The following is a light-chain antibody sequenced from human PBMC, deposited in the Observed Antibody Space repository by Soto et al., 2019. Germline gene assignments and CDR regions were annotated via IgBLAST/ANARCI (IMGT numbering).Light chain of an antibody. Sequence: QSALAQPASVSASPGQSITIPCTGSSSDVGSYDFVSWYQQHPGKAPKLMIYEATKRPSGVSNRFSGSKSGNTASLTISGLQGEDEADYYCCSYAGHSTYVFGTGTRSPS. CDR1: SSDVGSYDF. J-gene: IGLJ1*01. CDR2: EAT. V-gene: IGLV2-23*01. CDR3: CSYAGHSTYV.